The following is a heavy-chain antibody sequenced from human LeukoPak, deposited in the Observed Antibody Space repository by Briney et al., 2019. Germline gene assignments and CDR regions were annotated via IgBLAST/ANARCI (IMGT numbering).Heavy chain of an antibody. J-gene: IGHJ4*02. CDR1: GFTFSSYA. Sequence: GGSLRLSCAASGFTFSSYAMSWVRQAPGKGLEWVSAISGSGGSTNYADSVKGRFTISRDNSKNTLYLQMNSLRAEDTAVYYCAKEGYCCGGDCYTYFDSWGQGTLVTVSS. CDR3: AKEGYCCGGDCYTYFDS. D-gene: IGHD2-15*01. V-gene: IGHV3-23*01. CDR2: ISGSGGST.